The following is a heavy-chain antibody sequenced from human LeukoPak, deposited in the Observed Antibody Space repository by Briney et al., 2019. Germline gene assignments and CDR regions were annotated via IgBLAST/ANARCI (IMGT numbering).Heavy chain of an antibody. Sequence: GGSLRLSCAASGLTFSTYSMNWVRQAPGKGLEWVSYISSSSSIIYYADSVKGRFTISRDNAKNSLYLQMNSPRADDTAVYYCARHRAYYFDYWGQGAQVTVSS. CDR1: GLTFSTYS. CDR3: ARHRAYYFDY. J-gene: IGHJ4*02. V-gene: IGHV3-48*01. CDR2: ISSSSSII.